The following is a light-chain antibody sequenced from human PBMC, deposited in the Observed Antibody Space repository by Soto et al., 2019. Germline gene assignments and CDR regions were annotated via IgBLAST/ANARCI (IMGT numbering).Light chain of an antibody. CDR2: DVT. V-gene: IGLV2-14*01. CDR3: SSYTISRIRV. CDR1: SSDIGAYNY. Sequence: QSALTQPASVSGSPGQSLTISCTASSSDIGAYNYVSWYQQHPGKAPKLMIYDVTNRPSGVSYRFSGSKSGSTASLPISGLQAEDEADYYCSSYTISRIRVFGGGTKLTVL. J-gene: IGLJ3*02.